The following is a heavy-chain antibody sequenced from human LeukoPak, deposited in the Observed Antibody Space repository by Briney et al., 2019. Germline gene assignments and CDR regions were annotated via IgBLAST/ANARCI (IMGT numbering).Heavy chain of an antibody. CDR3: AKDPGYDYGDFIYGMDV. Sequence: PGGSLRLSCAASGFTFSRYAMTWVRQGPGKGLEWVSAISGSGGSTYYADSVKGRFTISRDNSKNTLYLQMNSLRAEDTAVYYCAKDPGYDYGDFIYGMDVWGQGTTVTVPS. CDR2: ISGSGGST. CDR1: GFTFSRYA. V-gene: IGHV3-23*01. D-gene: IGHD4-17*01. J-gene: IGHJ6*02.